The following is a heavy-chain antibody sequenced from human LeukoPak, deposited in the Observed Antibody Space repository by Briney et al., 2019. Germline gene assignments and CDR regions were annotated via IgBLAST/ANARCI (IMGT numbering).Heavy chain of an antibody. J-gene: IGHJ6*02. CDR3: AREFRSYYYYGMDV. Sequence: ASVKVSCKASGYTFTSYDINWVRQATGQGLEWMGWMNPNSGNTGYAQKFQGRVTMTRNTSISTAYMELSSLRSEDTAVYYCAREFRSYYYYGMDVWGQGTTVTVSS. V-gene: IGHV1-8*01. CDR1: GYTFTSYD. CDR2: MNPNSGNT.